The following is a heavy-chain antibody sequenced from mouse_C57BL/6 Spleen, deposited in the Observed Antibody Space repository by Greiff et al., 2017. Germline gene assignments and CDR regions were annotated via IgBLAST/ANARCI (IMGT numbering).Heavy chain of an antibody. CDR3: TTDYSNYGFAY. CDR2: FYPGSGSI. V-gene: IGHV1-62-2*01. D-gene: IGHD2-5*01. J-gene: IGHJ3*01. CDR1: GYTFTEYT. Sequence: VQLVESGAELVKPGASVKLSCKASGYTFTEYTIHWVKQRSGQGLEWIGWFYPGSGSIKYNEKFKDKATLTADKSSSTVYMELSRLTSEDTAVYYCTTDYSNYGFAYWGQGTLVTVSA.